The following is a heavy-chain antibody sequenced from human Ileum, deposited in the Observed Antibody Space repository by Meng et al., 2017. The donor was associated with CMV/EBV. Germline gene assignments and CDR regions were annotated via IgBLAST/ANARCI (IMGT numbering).Heavy chain of an antibody. D-gene: IGHD4-11*01. Sequence: GGSLRLSCAASGFTFSSHDMNWVRQAPGKGLEWVSYIGLSDDAMSYAESVQGRFTVSRDDAKNLLYLQMNSPGVEDTAVYYCARVKRTFDYSNQYFFDYWGQGTLDTVS. CDR2: IGLSDDAM. CDR1: GFTFSSHD. V-gene: IGHV3-48*04. CDR3: ARVKRTFDYSNQYFFDY. J-gene: IGHJ4*02.